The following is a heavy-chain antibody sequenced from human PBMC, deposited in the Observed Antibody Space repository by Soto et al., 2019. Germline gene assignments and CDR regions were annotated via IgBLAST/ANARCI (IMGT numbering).Heavy chain of an antibody. CDR3: ARSLGYCSGGSCYSPPSNAFDI. D-gene: IGHD2-15*01. CDR2: INPNSGGT. J-gene: IGHJ3*02. V-gene: IGHV1-2*04. Sequence: ASVKVSCKASGYTFTDYYMHWVRQAPGQGLEWMGWINPNSGGTNYAQKFQDWVTMTRDTSLSTAYMEVSRLRSDDTAVYYCARSLGYCSGGSCYSPPSNAFDIWGQGTMVTVS. CDR1: GYTFTDYY.